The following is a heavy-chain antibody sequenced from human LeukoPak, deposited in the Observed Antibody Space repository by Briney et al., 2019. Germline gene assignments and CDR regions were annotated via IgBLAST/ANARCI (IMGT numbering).Heavy chain of an antibody. CDR2: IRYDGSNK. J-gene: IGHJ4*02. Sequence: GGTLRLSCAASGFTFSSYGMSWVRQAPGKWLEWVAFIRYDGSNKYYADSVKGRFTISRDNSKNTLYLQMNSLRAEDTAVYYCAKWSSVWFGELLGDHFDYWGQGTLVTVSS. CDR1: GFTFSSYG. CDR3: AKWSSVWFGELLGDHFDY. D-gene: IGHD3-10*01. V-gene: IGHV3-30*02.